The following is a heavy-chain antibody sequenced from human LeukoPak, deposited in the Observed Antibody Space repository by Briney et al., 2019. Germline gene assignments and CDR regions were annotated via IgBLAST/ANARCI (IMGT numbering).Heavy chain of an antibody. V-gene: IGHV1-2*02. CDR1: GYTFTGYY. J-gene: IGHJ6*03. Sequence: GASVKVSCKASGYTFTGYYMHWVRQAPGQGLEWMGWINPNSGGTNYAQKFQGRVTMTRDTSISTAYMELSRLRSDDTAVYYCAKHNMAVAGMIGYYYYMDVWGKGTTVTVSS. D-gene: IGHD6-19*01. CDR2: INPNSGGT. CDR3: AKHNMAVAGMIGYYYYMDV.